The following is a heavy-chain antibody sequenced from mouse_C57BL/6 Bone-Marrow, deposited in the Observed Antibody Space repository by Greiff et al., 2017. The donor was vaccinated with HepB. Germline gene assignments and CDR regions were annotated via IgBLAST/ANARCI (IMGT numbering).Heavy chain of an antibody. CDR1: GYTFTDYE. CDR2: IDPETGGT. Sequence: QVQLQQSGAELVRPGASVTLSCKASGYTFTDYEMHWVKQTPVHGLEWIGAIDPETGGTAYNQKFKGKALLTADKSSSTAYMELRSLTSEDSAVYYSTRAYFAVWGTGTTVTVSS. CDR3: TRAYFAV. V-gene: IGHV1-15*01. J-gene: IGHJ1*03.